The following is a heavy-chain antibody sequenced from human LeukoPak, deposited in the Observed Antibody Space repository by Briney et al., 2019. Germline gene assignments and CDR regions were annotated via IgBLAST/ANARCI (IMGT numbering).Heavy chain of an antibody. J-gene: IGHJ5*02. CDR3: ARDSEDCSRTSCYLNWFDP. D-gene: IGHD2-2*01. CDR2: ISYDGNNK. CDR1: GFTFSSSW. Sequence: GGSLRLSCAASGFTFSSSWMHWVRQAPGKGLEWVAVISYDGNNKYYADSVKGRFTISRDNSKNKVYLQMNSLRAEDTAVYYCARDSEDCSRTSCYLNWFDPWGQGTLVTVSS. V-gene: IGHV3-30-3*01.